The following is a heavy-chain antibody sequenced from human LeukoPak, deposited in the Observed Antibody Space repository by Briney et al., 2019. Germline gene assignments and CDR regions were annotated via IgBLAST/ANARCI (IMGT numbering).Heavy chain of an antibody. CDR1: GGSISSSSYY. V-gene: IGHV4-39*01. CDR2: IYYSGST. CDR3: ARSGIAVA. Sequence: SETLSLTCAVYGGSISSSSYYWGWIRQPPGKGLEWIGSIYYSGSTYYNPSLKSRVTISVDTSKNQFSLKLSSVTAADTAVYYCARSGIAVAWGQGTLVTVSS. J-gene: IGHJ4*02. D-gene: IGHD6-19*01.